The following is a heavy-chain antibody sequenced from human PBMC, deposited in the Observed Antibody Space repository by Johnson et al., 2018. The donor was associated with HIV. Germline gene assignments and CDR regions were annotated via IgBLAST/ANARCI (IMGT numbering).Heavy chain of an antibody. J-gene: IGHJ3*02. V-gene: IGHV3-9*01. CDR2: ISWNSGSI. Sequence: VQLVESGGGLVQPGRSLRLSCAASGFTFDDYAMHWVRQAPGKGLEWVSGISWNSGSIGYADSVKGRFTISRDNAKNSLYLQMNSLRAEDTALYYCAKSESSSWYENAFDIWSQGTMVTVSS. D-gene: IGHD6-13*01. CDR3: AKSESSSWYENAFDI. CDR1: GFTFDDYA.